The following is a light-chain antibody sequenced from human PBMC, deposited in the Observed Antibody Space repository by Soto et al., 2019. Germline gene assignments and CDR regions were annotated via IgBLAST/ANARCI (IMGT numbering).Light chain of an antibody. V-gene: IGKV3-11*01. J-gene: IGKJ1*01. CDR2: DVS. Sequence: IVLTQSSATLPSSPGDRATLSCRASQSISNYLIWYQQKPGQAPRLLIYDVSNRATGIPARFSGSGSGTDFTLTISSLEPEDFAVYYCQQRNNWPRTFGQGTKVDIK. CDR3: QQRNNWPRT. CDR1: QSISNY.